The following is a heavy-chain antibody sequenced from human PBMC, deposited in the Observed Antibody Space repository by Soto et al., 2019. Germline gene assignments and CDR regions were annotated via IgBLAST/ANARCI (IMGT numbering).Heavy chain of an antibody. CDR2: MNAGNGNT. D-gene: IGHD2-15*01. J-gene: IGHJ4*02. Sequence: XSVTVSFKASGYPFTNSAMHSVRQAPGQRLEWMGWMNAGNGNTKYSQKFQGRVTITRDTSASTAYMELSSLRSEDTALYYCASESEGGQFEYWRQGTRVTVS. CDR3: ASESEGGQFEY. V-gene: IGHV1-3*01. CDR1: GYPFTNSA.